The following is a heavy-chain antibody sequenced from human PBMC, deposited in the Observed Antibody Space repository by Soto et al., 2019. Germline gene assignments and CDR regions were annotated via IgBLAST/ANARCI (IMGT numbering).Heavy chain of an antibody. V-gene: IGHV3-30-3*01. CDR2: ISYDGSNK. CDR1: GFTFSSYA. CDR3: ARDQTLSSGWPSGYYYYYGMDV. Sequence: PGGSLRLSCAASGFTFSSYAMHWVRQAPGKGLEWVAVISYDGSNKYYADSVKGRFTISRDNSKNTLYLQMNSLRAEDTAVYYCARDQTLSSGWPSGYYYYYGMDVWGQGTTVTVSS. J-gene: IGHJ6*02. D-gene: IGHD6-19*01.